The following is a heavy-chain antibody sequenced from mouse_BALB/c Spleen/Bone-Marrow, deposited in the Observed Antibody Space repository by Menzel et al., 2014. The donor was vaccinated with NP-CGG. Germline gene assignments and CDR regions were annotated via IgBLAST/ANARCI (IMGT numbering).Heavy chain of an antibody. J-gene: IGHJ1*01. D-gene: IGHD1-1*01. CDR2: ISNLAYSI. Sequence: EVQVVESGGGLVQPGGSRKLSCAASGFTFSDYGMAWVRPAPGKGPEWVAFISNLAYSIYYADTVTGRFTISRENAKNTLYLEMSSLRSEDTAMYYCARDYGSSYWYFDVWGAGTTVTVSS. CDR3: ARDYGSSYWYFDV. CDR1: GFTFSDYG. V-gene: IGHV5-15*02.